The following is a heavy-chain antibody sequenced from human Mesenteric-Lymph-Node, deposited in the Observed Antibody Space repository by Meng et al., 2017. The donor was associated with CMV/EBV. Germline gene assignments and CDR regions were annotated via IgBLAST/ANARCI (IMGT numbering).Heavy chain of an antibody. D-gene: IGHD3-22*01. CDR3: ARDGDYYDSSGYNPFDY. CDR2: IYYSGST. CDR1: GGSISSSSYY. V-gene: IGHV4-39*07. J-gene: IGHJ4*02. Sequence: QLQLQEAGPGLVKPSETLSPTCTVPGGSISSSSYYWGWIRQPQGKGLEWIGSIYYSGSTNYNPSLKSRVTISVDTSKNQFSLKLSSVTAADTAVYYCARDGDYYDSSGYNPFDYWGQGTLVTVSS.